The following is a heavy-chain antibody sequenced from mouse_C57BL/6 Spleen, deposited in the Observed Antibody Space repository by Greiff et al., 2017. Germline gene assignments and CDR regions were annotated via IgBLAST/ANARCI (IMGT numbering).Heavy chain of an antibody. CDR3: TSAGYDGRYFGV. J-gene: IGHJ1*03. CDR1: GYAFTNYW. V-gene: IGHV1-54*01. Sequence: QVQLKQSGAELVRPGTSVKVSCTASGYAFTNYWIEWVKQRPGQGLEWIGVINPGSGDTNYTAKFQGKATLTADTSSSTAYMPLSSLTSEDSAVYFCTSAGYDGRYFGVWGTGATVTVSS. CDR2: INPGSGDT. D-gene: IGHD2-10*02.